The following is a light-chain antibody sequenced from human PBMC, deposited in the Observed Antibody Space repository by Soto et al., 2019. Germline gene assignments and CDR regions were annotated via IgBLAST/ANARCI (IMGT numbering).Light chain of an antibody. CDR3: CSYTTSNTRQIV. CDR2: DVS. CDR1: SSDVGGYNY. V-gene: IGLV2-14*01. J-gene: IGLJ1*01. Sequence: QSVLTQLASVSGSPVQSIAISCTGTSSDVGGYNYVSWYQQHPGKAPKFMIYDVSNRPSGVSNRFSGSKSGNTASLTISGLQAEDEADYYCCSYTTSNTRQIVFGTGTKVTVL.